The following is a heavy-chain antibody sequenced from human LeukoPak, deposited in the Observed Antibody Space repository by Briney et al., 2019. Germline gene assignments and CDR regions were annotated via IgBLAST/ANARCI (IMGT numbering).Heavy chain of an antibody. D-gene: IGHD1-7*01. CDR3: ARETHWNYPAAFDI. CDR1: GGSISSYY. J-gene: IGHJ3*02. Sequence: SETLSLTCTVSGGSISSYYWSWIRQPPGKGLEWIGYIYYSGSTYYNPSLKSRVTISVDTSKNQFSLKLSSVTAADTAVYYCARETHWNYPAAFDIWGQGTMVTVSS. V-gene: IGHV4-59*01. CDR2: IYYSGST.